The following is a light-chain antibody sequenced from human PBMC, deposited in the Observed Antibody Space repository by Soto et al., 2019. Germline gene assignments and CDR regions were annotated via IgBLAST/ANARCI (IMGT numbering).Light chain of an antibody. CDR3: QQYNSYSPRT. CDR2: DAS. Sequence: DIQMTQSPSSLSASVGDRVTITCRASQSISRYLNWYQQKPGKAPKLLIYDASSLESGVPSRFSGSGSGTEFTLTISSLQPDDFATYYCQQYNSYSPRTFGQGTKVDIK. V-gene: IGKV1-5*01. J-gene: IGKJ1*01. CDR1: QSISRY.